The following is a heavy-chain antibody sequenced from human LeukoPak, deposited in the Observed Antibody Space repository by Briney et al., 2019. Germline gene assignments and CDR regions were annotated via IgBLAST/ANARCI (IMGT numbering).Heavy chain of an antibody. Sequence: GASVKVSCKASGYTFTSYAMNWVRQAPGQGLEWMGWINTNTGNPTYAQGFTGLFVFSLDTSVSTAYLQISSLKAEDTAVYYCARALVPAANDAFDIWGQGTMVTVSS. D-gene: IGHD2-2*01. V-gene: IGHV7-4-1*02. CDR3: ARALVPAANDAFDI. CDR1: GYTFTSYA. CDR2: INTNTGNP. J-gene: IGHJ3*02.